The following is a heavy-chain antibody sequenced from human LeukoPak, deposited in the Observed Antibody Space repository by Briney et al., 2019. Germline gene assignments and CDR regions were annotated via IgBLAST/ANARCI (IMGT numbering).Heavy chain of an antibody. Sequence: PSQTLSVTCSVSGSSISSNNYFWGWIRQPPGKGLEWLGAISSTGITDYNPALKSRVTISVDTSKNQFSLKLSSVTAPDTAFYYCARDPYCSNGVCHAFDIWGQGTMVSVSS. D-gene: IGHD2-8*01. CDR2: ISSTGIT. CDR1: GSSISSNNYF. CDR3: ARDPYCSNGVCHAFDI. V-gene: IGHV4-39*07. J-gene: IGHJ3*02.